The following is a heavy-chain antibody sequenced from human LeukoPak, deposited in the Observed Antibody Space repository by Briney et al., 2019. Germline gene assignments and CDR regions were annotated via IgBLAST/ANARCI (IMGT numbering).Heavy chain of an antibody. V-gene: IGHV4-30-4*08. J-gene: IGHJ3*02. CDR1: GGSSSSGDYF. Sequence: SETLSLTCTVSGGSSSSGDYFWNWIRQTPGKGLEWIGYIYYSGSIYYNPSLRSRVSISVDTSKNQFSLKLSSVTAADTAVYYCARRDYYDSSAYAFDIWGQGTMVTVSS. D-gene: IGHD3-22*01. CDR2: IYYSGSI. CDR3: ARRDYYDSSAYAFDI.